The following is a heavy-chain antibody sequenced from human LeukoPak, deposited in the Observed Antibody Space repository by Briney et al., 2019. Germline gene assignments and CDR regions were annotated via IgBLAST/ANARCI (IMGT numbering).Heavy chain of an antibody. CDR3: AENSGYSDY. J-gene: IGHJ4*02. CDR2: ISTTSSTI. Sequence: PGGSLRLSCVASGFTFSDYSMNWVRQAPGKGLEWISYISTTSSTIYYADSEKGRFTVSRDNAKNSLYLQMNSLRAEDTAVYYCAENSGYSDYWGQGTLVTVSS. CDR1: GFTFSDYS. D-gene: IGHD1-26*01. V-gene: IGHV3-48*04.